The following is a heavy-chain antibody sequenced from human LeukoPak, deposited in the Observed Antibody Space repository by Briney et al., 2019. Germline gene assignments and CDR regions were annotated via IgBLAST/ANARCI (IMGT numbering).Heavy chain of an antibody. CDR3: AKANDDFWSGYSNFDY. Sequence: LPGGSLRLSCAASGFTFSSYAMSWVRQAPGKGLEWVSAISGSGGSTYYADSVKGRFTISRDNSKNTLYLQMNSLRAEDTAVYYRAKANDDFWSGYSNFDYWGQGTLVTVSS. CDR2: ISGSGGST. J-gene: IGHJ4*02. D-gene: IGHD3-3*01. CDR1: GFTFSSYA. V-gene: IGHV3-23*01.